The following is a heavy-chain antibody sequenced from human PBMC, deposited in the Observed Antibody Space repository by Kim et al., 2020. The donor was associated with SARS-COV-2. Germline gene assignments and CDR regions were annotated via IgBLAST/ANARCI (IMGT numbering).Heavy chain of an antibody. D-gene: IGHD3-10*01. CDR3: ARDRRGFNPYYGMDV. J-gene: IGHJ6*02. V-gene: IGHV3-23*01. Sequence: ASTVKGRFPLSRDTSKSTLYLQMNSLRAEDTAVYYCARDRRGFNPYYGMDVWGQGTTVIVSS.